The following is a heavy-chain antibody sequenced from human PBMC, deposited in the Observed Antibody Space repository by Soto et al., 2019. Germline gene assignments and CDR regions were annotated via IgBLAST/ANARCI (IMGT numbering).Heavy chain of an antibody. CDR1: GYTFTSYD. CDR2: MNPNSGNT. Sequence: ASVKVSCKASGYTFTSYDINWVRQATGQGLEWMGWMNPNSGNTGYAQKFQGRVTMTRNTSISTAYMELSSLRSEDTAVYYCARNRLPAYYYYMDVWGKGTTVTVSS. V-gene: IGHV1-8*01. CDR3: ARNRLPAYYYYMDV. D-gene: IGHD4-17*01. J-gene: IGHJ6*03.